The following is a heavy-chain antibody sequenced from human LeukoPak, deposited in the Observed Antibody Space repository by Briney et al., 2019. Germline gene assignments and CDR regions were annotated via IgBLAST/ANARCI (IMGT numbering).Heavy chain of an antibody. J-gene: IGHJ5*02. CDR2: ISSSSSTI. Sequence: GGSLRLSCAASGFTFSIYSMNWVRQAPGKGLEWVSYISSSSSTIYYADSVKGRFTISRDNSKNTLYLQINSLRAEDSAVYYCAKDPGSSGWYWFDPWGQGTLVTVSS. CDR1: GFTFSIYS. D-gene: IGHD6-19*01. CDR3: AKDPGSSGWYWFDP. V-gene: IGHV3-48*01.